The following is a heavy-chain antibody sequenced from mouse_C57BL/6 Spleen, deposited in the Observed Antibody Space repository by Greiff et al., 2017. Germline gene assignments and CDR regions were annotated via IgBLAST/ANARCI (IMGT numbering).Heavy chain of an antibody. V-gene: IGHV1-55*01. Sequence: QVQLKQPGAELVKPGASVKMSCKASGYTFTSYWITWVKQRPGQGLEWIGDIYPGSGSTNYNEKFKSKATLTVDTSSSTAYMQLSSLTSEDSAVYYCARSDNYDSSMDYWGQGTSVTVSS. D-gene: IGHD2-4*01. J-gene: IGHJ4*01. CDR3: ARSDNYDSSMDY. CDR2: IYPGSGST. CDR1: GYTFTSYW.